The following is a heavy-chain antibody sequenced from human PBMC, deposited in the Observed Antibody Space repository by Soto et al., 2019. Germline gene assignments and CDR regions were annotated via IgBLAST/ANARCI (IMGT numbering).Heavy chain of an antibody. CDR3: ARLGNPAAILNWFDP. Sequence: PSETLSLTCAVSSGSISSSNWWSWVRQPPGKGLEWIGEIYHSGSTNYNPSLKSRVTISVDTSKNQFSLKLTSVTAADTAVYYCARLGNPAAILNWFDPWGQGTLVTVSS. CDR2: IYHSGST. V-gene: IGHV4-4*02. CDR1: SGSISSSNW. D-gene: IGHD2-2*02. J-gene: IGHJ5*02.